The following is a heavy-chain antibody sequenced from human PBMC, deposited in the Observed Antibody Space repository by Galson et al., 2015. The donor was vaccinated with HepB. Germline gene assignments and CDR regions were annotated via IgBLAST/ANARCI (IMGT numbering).Heavy chain of an antibody. V-gene: IGHV3-30-3*01. D-gene: IGHD1-26*01. CDR3: ARDAMGRGSGSYSAFDY. J-gene: IGHJ4*02. CDR2: ISSAGNNK. CDR1: GFTFNTYT. Sequence: SLRLSCAASGFTFNTYTMQWVRQALGKGLEWVAAISSAGNNKFYADSVKGRFTFSRDNSDNMLYLQMSSLRVEDTAVYYCARDAMGRGSGSYSAFDYWGLGTLVTVSS.